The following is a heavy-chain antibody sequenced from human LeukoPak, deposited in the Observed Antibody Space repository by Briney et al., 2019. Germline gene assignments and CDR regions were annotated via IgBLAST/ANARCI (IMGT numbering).Heavy chain of an antibody. D-gene: IGHD6-19*01. J-gene: IGHJ3*02. V-gene: IGHV4-59*01. CDR2: IYYSGST. Sequence: SETLSLTCTVSGGSISSYYWSWIRQPPGKGLEWIGYIYYSGSTNYNPSLKSRVTISVDTSKNQFSLKLSSVTAADTAVYYCVRGGVYSSGWLDAFDIRGQGTMVTVSS. CDR3: VRGGVYSSGWLDAFDI. CDR1: GGSISSYY.